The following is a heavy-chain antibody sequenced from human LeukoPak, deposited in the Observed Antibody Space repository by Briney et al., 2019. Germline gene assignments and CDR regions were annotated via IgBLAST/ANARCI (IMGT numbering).Heavy chain of an antibody. CDR1: GYTFTSYD. CDR3: ARGGEWELLDEYYFDY. CDR2: MNPNSGNT. J-gene: IGHJ4*02. D-gene: IGHD1-26*01. Sequence: ASVKVSCKASGYTFTSYDINWVRQATGQGLEWMGWMNPNSGNTGYAQKFQGRVTMTRNTSISTAYMELSSLRSEDTAVYYCARGGEWELLDEYYFDYWGQGTLVTVSS. V-gene: IGHV1-8*01.